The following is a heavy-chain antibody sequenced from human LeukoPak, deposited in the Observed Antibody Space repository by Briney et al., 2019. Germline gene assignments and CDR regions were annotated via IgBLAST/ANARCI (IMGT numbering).Heavy chain of an antibody. CDR2: IWYDGSNE. V-gene: IGHV3-33*06. D-gene: IGHD4/OR15-4a*01. CDR1: GFTFSNYG. J-gene: IGHJ4*02. Sequence: GGSLRLSCAASGFTFSNYGMHWVRQAPGKGLEWVAVIWYDGSNEFYADSVRGRFTISRDNSKNTLYVQMNGLRAEDTAVYYCAKDVTLTDAPRYFDYWGQGTLVTVSS. CDR3: AKDVTLTDAPRYFDY.